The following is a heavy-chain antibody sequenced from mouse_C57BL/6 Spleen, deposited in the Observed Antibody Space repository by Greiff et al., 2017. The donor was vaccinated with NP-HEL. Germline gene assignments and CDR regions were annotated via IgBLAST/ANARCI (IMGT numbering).Heavy chain of an antibody. V-gene: IGHV5-17*01. CDR1: GFTFSDYG. J-gene: IGHJ4*01. CDR3: ARSYDYDVDAMDY. D-gene: IGHD2-4*01. Sequence: EVQVVESGGGLVKPGGSLKLSCAASGFTFSDYGMHWVRQAPEKGLEWVAYISSGSSTIYYADTVKGRFTISRDNAKNTLFLQMTSLRSEDTAMYYCARSYDYDVDAMDYWGQGTSVTVSS. CDR2: ISSGSSTI.